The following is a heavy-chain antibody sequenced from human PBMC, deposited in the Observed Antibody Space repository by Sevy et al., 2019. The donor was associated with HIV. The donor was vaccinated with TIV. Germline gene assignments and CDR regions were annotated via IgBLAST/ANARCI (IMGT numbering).Heavy chain of an antibody. D-gene: IGHD1-26*01. V-gene: IGHV3-49*04. J-gene: IGHJ4*02. CDR1: GFTFGDYC. CDR2: FKSKAHGGTA. CDR3: TGWSGSRSIFDY. Sequence: GGSLRLSCATSGFTFGDYCMSWVRQAPGKGLEWISFFKSKAHGGTAENAASVKDRFTISRDDSKGIVYLQMNNLKTEDAAVYFCTGWSGSRSIFDYWGQGTLVTVSS.